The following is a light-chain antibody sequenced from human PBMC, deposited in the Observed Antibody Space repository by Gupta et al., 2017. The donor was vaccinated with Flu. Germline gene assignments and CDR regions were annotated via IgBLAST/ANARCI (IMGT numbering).Light chain of an antibody. CDR2: EVS. V-gene: IGLV2-14*01. Sequence: QSALPQPASVSGSPGQSIPISCTGTSSDVGGYKYVSWYQQHPGKAPKLMIYEVSNRPSGVSNRFSGSKSGNTASLTISGLQAEDEADYYCSSYTSSSTLVFGGGTKLTVL. CDR3: SSYTSSSTLV. J-gene: IGLJ3*02. CDR1: SSDVGGYKY.